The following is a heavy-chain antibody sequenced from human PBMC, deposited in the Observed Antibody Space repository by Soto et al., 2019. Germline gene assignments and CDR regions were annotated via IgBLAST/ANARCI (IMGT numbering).Heavy chain of an antibody. CDR3: AGGGVRGVITRTRDYYGMDV. Sequence: GESLKISCKGSGYSFTSYWIGRVRQMPGKGLEWMGIIYPGDSDTRYSPSFQGQVTISADKPISTAYLQWSSLKASDTAMYYCAGGGVRGVITRTRDYYGMDVWGQGTTVTVSS. D-gene: IGHD3-10*01. CDR2: IYPGDSDT. V-gene: IGHV5-51*04. CDR1: GYSFTSYW. J-gene: IGHJ6*02.